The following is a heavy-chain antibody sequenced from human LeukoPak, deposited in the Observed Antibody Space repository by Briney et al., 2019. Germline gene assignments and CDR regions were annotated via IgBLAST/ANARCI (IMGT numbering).Heavy chain of an antibody. CDR2: INPNSGGT. CDR1: GYTFTGYY. CDR3: AGSDYDFWSGYLGI. J-gene: IGHJ3*02. V-gene: IGHV1-2*02. Sequence: GASVKVSCKASGYTFTGYYMHWVRQAPGQGLEWMGWINPNSGGTNYAQKFQGRVTMTRDTSISTAYMELSRLRSDDTGVYYCAGSDYDFWSGYLGIWGQGTMVTVSS. D-gene: IGHD3-3*01.